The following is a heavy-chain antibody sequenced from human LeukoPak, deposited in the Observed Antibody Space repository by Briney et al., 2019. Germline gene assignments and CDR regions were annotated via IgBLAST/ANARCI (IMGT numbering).Heavy chain of an antibody. Sequence: SEALSLTCTVSGGSITSSGSYWGWIRQPPGEGLEWIASVFYSGSTYYNPSLKSRVTISVDTSKNQFSLRLSSVTAADTAVYYCARRNYYGSGSYYAWGQGALVTVSS. D-gene: IGHD3-10*01. CDR2: VFYSGST. CDR3: ARRNYYGSGSYYA. CDR1: GGSITSSGSY. J-gene: IGHJ5*02. V-gene: IGHV4-39*01.